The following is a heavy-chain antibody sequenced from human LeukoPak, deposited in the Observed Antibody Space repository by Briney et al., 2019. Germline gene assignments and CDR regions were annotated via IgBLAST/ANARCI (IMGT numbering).Heavy chain of an antibody. CDR2: ITGGHYPT. CDR1: GFSFSSFA. D-gene: IGHD4-17*01. V-gene: IGHV3-23*01. J-gene: IGHJ5*02. CDR3: TKDPNGDYVGAFDP. Sequence: QTGGSLRLSCAASGFSFSSFAMTWVRQAPGKGLEWVSSITGGHYPTYNTDSVKGRFTISRDNSKKTLYLQMNSLRADDTAVYYCTKDPNGDYVGAFDPWGQGILVTVSS.